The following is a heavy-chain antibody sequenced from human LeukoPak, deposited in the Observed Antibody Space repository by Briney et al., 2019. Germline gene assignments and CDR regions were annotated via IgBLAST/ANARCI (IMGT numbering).Heavy chain of an antibody. CDR2: IYYSGST. CDR1: GGSISSYY. Sequence: PSETLSLTCTVSGGSISSYYSSWIRQPPGKGLEWIGYIYYSGSTNYNPSLKSRVTISVDTSKNQFSLKLSSVTAADTAVYYCARLMSGSYYSPFDYWGQGTLVTVSS. V-gene: IGHV4-59*08. D-gene: IGHD1-26*01. CDR3: ARLMSGSYYSPFDY. J-gene: IGHJ4*02.